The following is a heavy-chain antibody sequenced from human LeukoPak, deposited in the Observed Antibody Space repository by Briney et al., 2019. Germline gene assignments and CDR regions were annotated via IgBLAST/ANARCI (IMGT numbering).Heavy chain of an antibody. CDR1: GFTVSSNY. J-gene: IGHJ4*02. CDR2: IYSGGST. CDR3: ARTTYYYDSSGYFDY. D-gene: IGHD3-22*01. Sequence: GGSLRLSCAASGFTVSSNYMSWVRQAPGKGLEWVSVIYSGGSTYYADPVKGRFTISRDNSKNTLYLQMNSLRAEDTAVCYCARTTYYYDSSGYFDYWGQGTLVTVSS. V-gene: IGHV3-53*01.